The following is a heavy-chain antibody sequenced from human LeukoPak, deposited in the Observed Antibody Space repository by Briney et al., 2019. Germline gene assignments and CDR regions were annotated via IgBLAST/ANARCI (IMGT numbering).Heavy chain of an antibody. J-gene: IGHJ4*02. CDR3: ASSSSWYGFDY. D-gene: IGHD6-13*01. V-gene: IGHV3-30*03. CDR2: ISYDGSNK. Sequence: PGRSLRLSCAASGFTFNSYDMHWVRQAPGKGLEWVAVISYDGSNKYYADSVKGRFTISRDNSKNTLYLQMNSLRAEDTAVYYCASSSSWYGFDYWGQGTLVTVSS. CDR1: GFTFNSYD.